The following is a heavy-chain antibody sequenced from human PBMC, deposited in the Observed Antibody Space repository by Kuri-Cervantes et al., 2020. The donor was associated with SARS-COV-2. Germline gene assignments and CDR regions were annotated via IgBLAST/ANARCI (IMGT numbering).Heavy chain of an antibody. V-gene: IGHV3-23*01. CDR2: ISGSGGST. CDR1: GGSISSYY. CDR3: ARAYDFWSGYYPH. D-gene: IGHD3-3*01. J-gene: IGHJ4*02. Sequence: ETLSLTCTVSGGSISSYYWSWVRQAPGKGLEWVSAISGSGGSTYYADSVKGRFTISRDNSKNTLYLQMNSLRAEDTAVYYCARAYDFWSGYYPHWGQGTLVTVSS.